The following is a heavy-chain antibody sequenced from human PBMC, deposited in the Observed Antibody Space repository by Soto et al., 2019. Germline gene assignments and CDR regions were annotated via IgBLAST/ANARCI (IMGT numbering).Heavy chain of an antibody. J-gene: IGHJ6*02. CDR1: GDTFSRNT. Sequence: QVQLVQSGAEVKKPGSSVKVSCKASGDTFSRNTITWVRQAPGQGLEWMGRIIPLFDIATYAQKFQGRVTITAEKSTSTAYMELSSLRSEDTAVYYCATEDGVRDIELIPAAIDPMDVWGQGTTVTVSS. CDR3: ATEDGVRDIELIPAAIDPMDV. D-gene: IGHD2-2*01. V-gene: IGHV1-69*08. CDR2: IIPLFDIA.